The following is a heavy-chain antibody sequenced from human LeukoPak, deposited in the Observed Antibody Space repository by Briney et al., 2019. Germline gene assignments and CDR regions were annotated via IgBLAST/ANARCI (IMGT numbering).Heavy chain of an antibody. Sequence: GGSLRLSCAASEFTFSAYWMHWVRQAPGRGLVWVSRIRGDGSMTNYADSVKGRFTISRDNAKNTLYLQMNSLRLEDTAVYYCARENLAAAADYWGQGTVVTVSS. CDR3: ARENLAAAADY. V-gene: IGHV3-74*01. J-gene: IGHJ4*02. D-gene: IGHD6-25*01. CDR1: EFTFSAYW. CDR2: IRGDGSMT.